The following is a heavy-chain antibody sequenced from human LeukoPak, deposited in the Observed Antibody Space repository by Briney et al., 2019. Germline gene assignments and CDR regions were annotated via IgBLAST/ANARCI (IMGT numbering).Heavy chain of an antibody. CDR1: GFTFSDYT. V-gene: IGHV3-21*01. J-gene: IGHJ4*02. CDR2: ISSSGNYI. D-gene: IGHD3-16*01. Sequence: GGSLRLSCAASGFTFSDYTMNWVRQAPGKGLEWVSSISSSGNYIYHADSVKGRFTISRDNAKNSLYLQMNSPRAEDTAVYYCARLGTGGTKPFDYWGQGTLVTVSS. CDR3: ARLGTGGTKPFDY.